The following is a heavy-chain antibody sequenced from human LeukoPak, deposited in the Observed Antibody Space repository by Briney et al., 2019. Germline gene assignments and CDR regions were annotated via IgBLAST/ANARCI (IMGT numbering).Heavy chain of an antibody. V-gene: IGHV3-30*03. D-gene: IGHD7-27*01. CDR3: ARAHPRAGEPFDY. CDR1: GFTFSNYG. Sequence: SGGSLRLSCAASGFTFSNYGMHWVRQAPGKGLEWVAVISYDGSNTYYIDSVKGRFTISRDNAKNSLYLQMNSLRAEDTAVYYCARAHPRAGEPFDYWGQGTLVTVSS. J-gene: IGHJ4*02. CDR2: ISYDGSNT.